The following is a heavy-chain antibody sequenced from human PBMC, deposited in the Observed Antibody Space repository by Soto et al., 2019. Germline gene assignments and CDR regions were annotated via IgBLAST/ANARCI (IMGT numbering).Heavy chain of an antibody. CDR2: ISGTAHAS. D-gene: IGHD3-3*02. CDR3: VKDAPQPFSD. Sequence: EVQLLESGGGLVHPGGSLRISCAASGFDFSNYGMSWVRQAPGKGLEWVSAISGTAHASYYAASVKGRFTISRDNSKNTLYLHMTSRRVEDTAVYFCVKDAPQPFSDWGQGTMVTVSS. CDR1: GFDFSNYG. V-gene: IGHV3-23*01. J-gene: IGHJ4*02.